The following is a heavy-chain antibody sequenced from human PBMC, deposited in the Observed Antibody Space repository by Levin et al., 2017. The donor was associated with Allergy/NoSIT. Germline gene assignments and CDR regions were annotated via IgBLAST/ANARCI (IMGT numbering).Heavy chain of an antibody. Sequence: GGSLRLSCAVSGFTFSTYAMSWVRQAPGRGLEWVSAISGSGGSTYYADSVKGRFTISRDNSKNTLYLQMNSLRAEDTAVYYCAKSPSYCTNGVCSYRFDYWGQGTLVTFSS. CDR1: GFTFSTYA. D-gene: IGHD2-8*01. J-gene: IGHJ4*02. CDR3: AKSPSYCTNGVCSYRFDY. V-gene: IGHV3-23*01. CDR2: ISGSGGST.